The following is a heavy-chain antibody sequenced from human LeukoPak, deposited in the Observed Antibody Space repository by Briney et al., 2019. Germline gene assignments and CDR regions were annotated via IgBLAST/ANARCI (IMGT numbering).Heavy chain of an antibody. J-gene: IGHJ3*02. V-gene: IGHV1-2*02. CDR3: ATPERACTNGVCYLYAFDI. D-gene: IGHD2-8*01. CDR2: INPNSGGT. Sequence: ASVKVSCKASGYTFTGYYMHWVRQAPGQGLEWMGWINPNSGGTNYAQKFQGRVTMTRDTSISTAYMELSRLRSDDTAVYYCATPERACTNGVCYLYAFDIWGQGTMVTVSS. CDR1: GYTFTGYY.